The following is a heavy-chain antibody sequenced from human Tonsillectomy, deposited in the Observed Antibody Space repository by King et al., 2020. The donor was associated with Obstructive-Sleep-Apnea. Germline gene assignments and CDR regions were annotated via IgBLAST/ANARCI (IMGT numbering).Heavy chain of an antibody. CDR3: ARLPDYYDSSGLDDY. V-gene: IGHV5-51*01. CDR2: IYPGDSDT. J-gene: IGHJ4*02. Sequence: EQLVQSGAEVKKPGESLKISCKGSGYSFTSYWIGWVRQMPGKGLEWMGIIYPGDSDTRYSPSFPGQVTISADKSISTAYLQWSSLKASDTAMYYCARLPDYYDSSGLDDYWGQGTLVTVSS. CDR1: GYSFTSYW. D-gene: IGHD3-22*01.